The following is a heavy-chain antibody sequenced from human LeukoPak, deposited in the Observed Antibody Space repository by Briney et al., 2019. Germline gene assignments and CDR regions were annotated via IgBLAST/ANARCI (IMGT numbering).Heavy chain of an antibody. CDR2: IGVSGGST. V-gene: IGHV3-23*01. CDR3: ARSGRGYDDAFDI. Sequence: PGGTLRLSCAASGFTFNSYGMSWVRQAPGKGLEWVSAIGVSGGSTYYADSVKGRFTISRDNSKNTLYLQMNSLRAEDTAVYYCARSGRGYDDAFDIWGQGTMVTVSS. D-gene: IGHD5-12*01. CDR1: GFTFNSYG. J-gene: IGHJ3*02.